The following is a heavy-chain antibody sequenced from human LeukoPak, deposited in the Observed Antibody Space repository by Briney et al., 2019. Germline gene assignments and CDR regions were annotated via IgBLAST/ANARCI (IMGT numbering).Heavy chain of an antibody. CDR1: GGSIDSSTYY. CDR3: ARDRACSNGICSYFDY. V-gene: IGHV4-39*01. CDR2: IYSSGST. Sequence: AETLSLTCTVPGGSIDSSTYYWGWIRQPPGKGREWIGSIYSSGSTYYNPSLKSRVTVSVDTSKNQFSLKLTSVTAADTAVYYCARDRACSNGICSYFDYWGQGTVVAVSS. D-gene: IGHD2-8*01. J-gene: IGHJ4*02.